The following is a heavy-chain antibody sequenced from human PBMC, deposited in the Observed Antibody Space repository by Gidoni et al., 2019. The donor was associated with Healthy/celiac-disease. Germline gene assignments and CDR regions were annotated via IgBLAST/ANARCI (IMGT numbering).Heavy chain of an antibody. CDR1: GGSISSRSYY. J-gene: IGHJ5*02. CDR2: IYYSGGT. D-gene: IGHD3-3*01. Sequence: QLQLQESGPGLVKPSETPSLPRTVSGGSISSRSYYLCWIRQPPGKGLEWIGSIYYSGGTYYNPSLKSRVTISVDTSKNQFSLKLSSVTAADTAVYYCARLERDFWSGYYSNWFDPWGQGTLVTVSS. CDR3: ARLERDFWSGYYSNWFDP. V-gene: IGHV4-39*01.